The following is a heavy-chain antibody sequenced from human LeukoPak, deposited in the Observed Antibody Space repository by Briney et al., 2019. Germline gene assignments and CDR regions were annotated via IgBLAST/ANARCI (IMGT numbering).Heavy chain of an antibody. CDR3: ARRRDSSGYSKNDAFDI. Sequence: SETLSLTCTVSGGSISSYYWSWIRQPSGKGLEWIGYIYYSGSTNYNPSLKSRVTISVDTSKNQFSLKLSSVTAADTAVYYCARRRDSSGYSKNDAFDIWGQGTMVTVSS. V-gene: IGHV4-59*08. CDR1: GGSISSYY. D-gene: IGHD3-22*01. J-gene: IGHJ3*02. CDR2: IYYSGST.